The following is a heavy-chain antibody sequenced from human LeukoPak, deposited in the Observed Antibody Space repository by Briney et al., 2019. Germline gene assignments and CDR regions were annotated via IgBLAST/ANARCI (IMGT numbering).Heavy chain of an antibody. J-gene: IGHJ4*02. V-gene: IGHV1-2*02. Sequence: ASVKVSCKASGYTFSGYYMHWVRQAPGQGLEWMGWINPNSGGTKYVQKFQGRVTMTRDTSISTAYMELSRLRSDDTAVYYRASGSLASYFDHWGQGTLVTVSS. CDR3: ASGSLASYFDH. D-gene: IGHD3-16*01. CDR1: GYTFSGYY. CDR2: INPNSGGT.